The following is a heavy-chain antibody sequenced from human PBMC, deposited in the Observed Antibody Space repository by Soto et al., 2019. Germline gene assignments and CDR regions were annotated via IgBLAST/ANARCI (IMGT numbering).Heavy chain of an antibody. V-gene: IGHV2-5*02. Sequence: QITLKESGPTLVKPTQTLTLTCTFPGFSLSTPAAGVGWTRHPPGKALEWLALIYWDDDERYSPSLKSRLTITKDTSKNQVVLTMTNVDPVDTATYYCAHGSCSSADCYPNPYLDYWGQGILVTVSS. J-gene: IGHJ4*02. D-gene: IGHD2-2*01. CDR2: IYWDDDE. CDR3: AHGSCSSADCYPNPYLDY. CDR1: GFSLSTPAAG.